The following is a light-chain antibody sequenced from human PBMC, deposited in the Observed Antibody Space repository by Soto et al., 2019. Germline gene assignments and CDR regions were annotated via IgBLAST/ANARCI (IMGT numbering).Light chain of an antibody. CDR2: GAS. V-gene: IGKV3-20*01. Sequence: EIVLTQSPGTLSLSPGERATLSCRASQSVSSSYLAWYQQKPGQAPRLLIYGASSRATGIPDRFSGSGSGTDFTLTIIRLEPEDLAVYYCQQYGRSPTWTFGQGTKVEIK. J-gene: IGKJ1*01. CDR3: QQYGRSPTWT. CDR1: QSVSSSY.